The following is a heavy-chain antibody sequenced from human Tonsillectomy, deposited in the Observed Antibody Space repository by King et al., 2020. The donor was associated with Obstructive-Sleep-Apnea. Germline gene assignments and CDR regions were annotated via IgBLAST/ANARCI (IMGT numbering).Heavy chain of an antibody. J-gene: IGHJ4*02. D-gene: IGHD5-12*01. Sequence: LQLQESGPGLVKPSETLSLTCTVSGDSISNYYWSWIRQPPGKGLEWIGYMYYSGNTNYNPSLKSRVTISVDTSKIQFSLRLGSVTAADTAVYYCARHRGVEDYGGYGDYFDYWGQGTPVTVSS. CDR3: ARHRGVEDYGGYGDYFDY. CDR2: MYYSGNT. CDR1: GDSISNYY. V-gene: IGHV4-59*08.